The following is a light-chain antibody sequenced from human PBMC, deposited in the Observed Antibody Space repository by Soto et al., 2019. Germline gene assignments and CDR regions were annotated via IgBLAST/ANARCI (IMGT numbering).Light chain of an antibody. CDR3: QQSYSTPYT. CDR1: QSISDH. Sequence: DIPMTQSPSSLSASVGDRVTITCRPSQSISDHLNWYQQKPGEAPKLLIYVASSLQSDVPTRFSGSGSGTDFTLTISGLQAQDFATYFCQQSYSTPYTFGRGTKLEIK. V-gene: IGKV1-39*01. CDR2: VAS. J-gene: IGKJ2*01.